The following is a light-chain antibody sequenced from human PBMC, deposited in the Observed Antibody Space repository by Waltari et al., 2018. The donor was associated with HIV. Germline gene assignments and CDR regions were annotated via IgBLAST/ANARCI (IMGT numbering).Light chain of an antibody. CDR1: QSVSSY. Sequence: EIVLTQSPATLSLSPGERATLSCRASQSVSSYLAWYQQKPGQAPRLLIYDASNRATGIPARFSGSGSGTDFTHTISSQEPEDFAVYDGRQRSNGPLTFGGGTKVQIK. CDR2: DAS. V-gene: IGKV3-11*01. J-gene: IGKJ4*01. CDR3: RQRSNGPLT.